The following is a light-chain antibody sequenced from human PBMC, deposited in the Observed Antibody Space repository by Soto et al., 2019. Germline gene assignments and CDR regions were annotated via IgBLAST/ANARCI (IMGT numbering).Light chain of an antibody. V-gene: IGLV2-14*01. Sequence: QSVLTQPASVSGSPGQSISISCTGTSSVVGGYDYVSWYQQHPGKAPKLMIYDVTHRPSGVSNRFSGSKSGNTASLTISGLQAEDEADYYCASYVGSSTYLFGTGTKVTVL. J-gene: IGLJ1*01. CDR2: DVT. CDR1: SSVVGGYDY. CDR3: ASYVGSSTYL.